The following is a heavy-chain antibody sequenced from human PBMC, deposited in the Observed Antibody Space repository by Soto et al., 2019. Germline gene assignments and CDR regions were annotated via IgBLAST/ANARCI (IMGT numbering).Heavy chain of an antibody. CDR2: ISAYNGNT. V-gene: IGHV1-18*01. J-gene: IGHJ5*02. CDR1: GYTFTSYG. Sequence: ASVKVSCKASGYTFTSYGISWVRQAPGQGLEWMGWISAYNGNTNYAQKLQGRVTMTTDTSTSTAYMELRSLRSDDTAVYYCARVNSHAYCSSTSCYSFLWGDDPWGQGTLVTVAS. D-gene: IGHD2-2*01. CDR3: ARVNSHAYCSSTSCYSFLWGDDP.